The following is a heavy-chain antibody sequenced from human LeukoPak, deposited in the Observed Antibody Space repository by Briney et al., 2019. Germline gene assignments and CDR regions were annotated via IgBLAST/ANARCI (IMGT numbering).Heavy chain of an antibody. CDR3: TTGYGGFDY. CDR2: IKSKTDGGTT. Sequence: GGSLRLSCAASGFTFTTYWMSWVRQPPGKGLEWVGRIKSKTDGGTTDYAAPVKGRFTISRDDSKNTLYLQMNSLKTEDTAVYYCTTGYGGFDYWGQGTLVTVSS. J-gene: IGHJ4*02. D-gene: IGHD2-15*01. V-gene: IGHV3-15*01. CDR1: GFTFTTYW.